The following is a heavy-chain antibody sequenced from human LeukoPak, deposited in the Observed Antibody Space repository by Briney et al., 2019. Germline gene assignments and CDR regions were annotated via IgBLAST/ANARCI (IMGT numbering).Heavy chain of an antibody. CDR1: GFTFSSYW. V-gene: IGHV3-7*01. CDR3: ASFYDFWSGSSDY. Sequence: PGGSLRLSCAASGFTFSSYWMSWARQAPGKGLEWVANIKQDGSEKYYVDSVKGRFTIPRDNAKNSLYLQMNSLRAEDTAVYYCASFYDFWSGSSDYWGQGTLVTVSS. D-gene: IGHD3-3*01. CDR2: IKQDGSEK. J-gene: IGHJ4*02.